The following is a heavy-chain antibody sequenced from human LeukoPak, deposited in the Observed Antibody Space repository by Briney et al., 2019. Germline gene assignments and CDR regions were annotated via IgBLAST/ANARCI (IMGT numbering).Heavy chain of an antibody. D-gene: IGHD1-14*01. Sequence: ASVTVSCKASGYTFTSYGISWVRQAPGQGLEWMGWISAYNGNTNYAQKLQGRVTMTTDTSTSTAYMELRSLRSDDTAVYYCARDRVDRGAFDIWGQGTMVTVSS. CDR1: GYTFTSYG. CDR3: ARDRVDRGAFDI. CDR2: ISAYNGNT. J-gene: IGHJ3*02. V-gene: IGHV1-18*01.